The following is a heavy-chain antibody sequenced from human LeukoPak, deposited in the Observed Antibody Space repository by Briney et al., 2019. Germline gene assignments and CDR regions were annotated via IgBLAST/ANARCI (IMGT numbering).Heavy chain of an antibody. Sequence: SKTRSLTCAVSGYSISSGYYWGWVRQAPGKGLEWIGSIYHTGSTDYNPSLKSRLTISVDMPKNQFSLNLRSVTAADTAVYYCARDKDDYVWGTYRWWGQGMLVTVSS. D-gene: IGHD3-16*02. V-gene: IGHV4-38-2*01. CDR2: IYHTGST. CDR1: GYSISSGYY. J-gene: IGHJ4*02. CDR3: ARDKDDYVWGTYRW.